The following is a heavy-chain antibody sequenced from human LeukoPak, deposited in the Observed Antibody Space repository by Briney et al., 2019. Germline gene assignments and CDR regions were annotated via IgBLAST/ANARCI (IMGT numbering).Heavy chain of an antibody. J-gene: IGHJ4*02. CDR1: GYTLTELS. D-gene: IGHD6-19*01. Sequence: ASVKVSCKVSGYTLTELSMHWVRQAPGKGLEWMGGFDPEDGETIYAQKFQGRVTMTEDTSTDTAYMELSSLRSEDTAVYYCATIWDSSGWADYWGQGTLVTVSS. V-gene: IGHV1-24*01. CDR2: FDPEDGET. CDR3: ATIWDSSGWADY.